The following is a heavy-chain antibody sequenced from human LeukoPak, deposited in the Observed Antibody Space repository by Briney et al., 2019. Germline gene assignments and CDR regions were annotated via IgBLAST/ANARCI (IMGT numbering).Heavy chain of an antibody. V-gene: IGHV3-23*01. CDR2: ISGSGGST. D-gene: IGHD6-13*01. CDR1: GFTFSSSV. Sequence: GGSLRLSCAASGFTFSSSVMSWVRQAPGKGLEWVSAISGSGGSTYYADSVKGRFTISRDNSKNTLYLQMNSLRAEDTAVYYCAKDTSIAAAGSRFDYWGQGTLVTVSS. J-gene: IGHJ4*02. CDR3: AKDTSIAAAGSRFDY.